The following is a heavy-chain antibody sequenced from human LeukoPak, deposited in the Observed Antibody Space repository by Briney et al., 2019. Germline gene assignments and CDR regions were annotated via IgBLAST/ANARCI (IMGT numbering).Heavy chain of an antibody. V-gene: IGHV1-69*13. CDR1: GGTFSSYA. J-gene: IGHJ3*01. CDR2: IIPIFGTA. CDR3: AREGEYYSESGNLVDASDV. Sequence: SVKVSCKASGGTFSSYAISWVRQAPGQGLEWMGGIIPIFGTANYAQKFQGRVTITADESTSTAYMELSSLRSEDTAVYYCAREGEYYSESGNLVDASDVWGQGTMVTVSA. D-gene: IGHD3-10*01.